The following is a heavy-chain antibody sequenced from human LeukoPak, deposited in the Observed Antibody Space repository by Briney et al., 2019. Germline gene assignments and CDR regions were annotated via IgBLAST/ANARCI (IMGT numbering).Heavy chain of an antibody. CDR2: IIPIFGTA. V-gene: IGHV1-69*05. CDR3: ARDSGSTSRFDP. Sequence: SVKVSCKASGGTFSSYAISWVRQAPGQGLEWMGGIIPIFGTANYAQKLQGRVTITTDESTSTAYMELSSLRSEDTAVYYCARDSGSTSRFDPWGQGTLVTVSS. D-gene: IGHD2-2*01. J-gene: IGHJ5*02. CDR1: GGTFSSYA.